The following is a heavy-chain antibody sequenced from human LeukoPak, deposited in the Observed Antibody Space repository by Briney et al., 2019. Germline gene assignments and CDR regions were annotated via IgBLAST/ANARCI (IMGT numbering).Heavy chain of an antibody. J-gene: IGHJ4*02. D-gene: IGHD3-22*01. CDR3: ARGADSSGYYDFDY. CDR1: GFTFSSYE. V-gene: IGHV3-48*03. Sequence: GGSLRLSCAASGFTFSSYEMNWVRQAPGKGLEWVSYISSSGSTIYYADSVKGRFTISRDNAKNSLYLQMDSLRAEDTAVYYCARGADSSGYYDFDYWGQGTLVTVSS. CDR2: ISSSGSTI.